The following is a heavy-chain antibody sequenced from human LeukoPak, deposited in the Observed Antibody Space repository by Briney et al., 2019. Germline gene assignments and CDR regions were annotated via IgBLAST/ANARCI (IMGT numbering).Heavy chain of an antibody. Sequence: PSGTLSLTCAVSGGSISSSNWWSWVRQPPGKGLEWIGEIYHSGSTNYNPSLKSRVTISVDKSKNQFSLKLSSVTAADTAVYYCARANGVYCSSTSCSRADAFDIWGQGTMVTVSS. D-gene: IGHD2-2*01. CDR1: GGSISSSNW. CDR2: IYHSGST. CDR3: ARANGVYCSSTSCSRADAFDI. J-gene: IGHJ3*02. V-gene: IGHV4-4*02.